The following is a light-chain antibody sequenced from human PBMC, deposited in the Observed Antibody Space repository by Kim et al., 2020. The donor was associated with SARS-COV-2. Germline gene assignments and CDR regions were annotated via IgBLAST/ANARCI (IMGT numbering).Light chain of an antibody. CDR2: GAS. CDR3: QQSYTTPYT. Sequence: ASVGDRITITCRARQTINKYLNWYQQKPGEAPKLLIYGASNLQSGVPSRFSGSGSGTDFTLTISGLQLEDFATYYCQQSYTTPYTFGQGTKVDIK. CDR1: QTINKY. J-gene: IGKJ2*01. V-gene: IGKV1-39*01.